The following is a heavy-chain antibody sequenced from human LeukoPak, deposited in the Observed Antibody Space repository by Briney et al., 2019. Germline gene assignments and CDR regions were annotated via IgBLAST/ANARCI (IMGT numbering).Heavy chain of an antibody. Sequence: GGSLRLSCVASGFIFSNYAMSWVRQAPGKGLEWVSTIRGGGGDTDYADSVKGRFTISRDNSKNTLHLQMNSLRAEDTAVYYCAKGNQRAYDAFDIWGQGTMVTVSS. CDR3: AKGNQRAYDAFDI. V-gene: IGHV3-23*01. CDR1: GFIFSNYA. D-gene: IGHD1-14*01. CDR2: IRGGGGDT. J-gene: IGHJ3*02.